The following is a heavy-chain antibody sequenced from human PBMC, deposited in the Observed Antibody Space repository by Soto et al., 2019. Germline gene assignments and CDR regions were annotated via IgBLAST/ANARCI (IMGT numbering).Heavy chain of an antibody. D-gene: IGHD3-22*01. Sequence: PSETLSLTCSVSGDSISSGDYYWSWVRQPPGKGLEWLGYIYYSGTTYYNPSLKSRVTISVDTSKRQFSLKLSSLTAADTAVYYCARGSSYYSDTSGLYFAYWGQGTLVTVS. V-gene: IGHV4-30-4*01. CDR1: GDSISSGDYY. J-gene: IGHJ4*02. CDR3: ARGSSYYSDTSGLYFAY. CDR2: IYYSGTT.